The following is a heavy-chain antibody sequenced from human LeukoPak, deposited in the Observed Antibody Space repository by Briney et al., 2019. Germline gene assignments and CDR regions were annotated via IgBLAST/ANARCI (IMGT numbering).Heavy chain of an antibody. J-gene: IGHJ6*02. Sequence: GGSLRLSCAASGFTFSSFGMNWVRQAPGKGLEWVSYISYSGSLTDHADSVKGRFTISRDNAKNSLYLQLNSLRDEDAAEYFCAKVIRGGYGMDVWGQGTTVTVSS. CDR1: GFTFSSFG. CDR3: AKVIRGGYGMDV. CDR2: ISYSGSLT. D-gene: IGHD3-10*01. V-gene: IGHV3-48*02.